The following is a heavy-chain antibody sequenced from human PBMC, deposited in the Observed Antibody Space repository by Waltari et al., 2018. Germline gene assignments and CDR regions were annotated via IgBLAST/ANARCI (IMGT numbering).Heavy chain of an antibody. Sequence: EVQLVETGGGLIQPGGSLRLSCAASGFTVSSNYMSWVRQAPGKGLEWVSVIYSGGSTYDADSVKGRFTISRDNSKNTLYLQMNSLRAEDTAVYYCARDLVYYDFWSGYYTGRAFDIWGQGTMVTVSS. CDR2: IYSGGST. J-gene: IGHJ3*02. CDR3: ARDLVYYDFWSGYYTGRAFDI. CDR1: GFTVSSNY. D-gene: IGHD3-3*01. V-gene: IGHV3-53*02.